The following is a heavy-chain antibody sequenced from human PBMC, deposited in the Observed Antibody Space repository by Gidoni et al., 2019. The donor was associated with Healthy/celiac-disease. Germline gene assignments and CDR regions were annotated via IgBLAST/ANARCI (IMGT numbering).Heavy chain of an antibody. J-gene: IGHJ4*02. Sequence: QVQLQESGPGLVKPSETLSPTCTVPGGSISSYYWSWIRQPPGKGLEWIGYIYYSGSTNYNPSLKSRVTISVDTSKNQFSLKLSSVTAADTAVYYCARSTGHYDILTGYSSPPLFFDYWGQGTLVTVSS. D-gene: IGHD3-9*01. CDR1: GGSISSYY. V-gene: IGHV4-59*01. CDR3: ARSTGHYDILTGYSSPPLFFDY. CDR2: IYYSGST.